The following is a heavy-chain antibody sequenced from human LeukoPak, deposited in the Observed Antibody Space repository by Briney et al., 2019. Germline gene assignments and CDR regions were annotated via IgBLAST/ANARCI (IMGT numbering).Heavy chain of an antibody. V-gene: IGHV3-74*01. CDR3: ARDGTVTYYFDY. D-gene: IGHD4-11*01. CDR1: GFTFSSYW. J-gene: IGHJ4*02. Sequence: GGSLRLSCAVSGFTFSSYWMYWVRQAPGKGLVWVSRISTDGSTTTYADSVKGRFTISRDNAKNTLYLQMNSLRAEDTAVYYCARDGTVTYYFDYWGQGTLVTVSS. CDR2: ISTDGSTT.